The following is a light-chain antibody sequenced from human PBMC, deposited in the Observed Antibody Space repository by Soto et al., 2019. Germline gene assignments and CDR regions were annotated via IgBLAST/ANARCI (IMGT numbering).Light chain of an antibody. Sequence: SYELTQPPSVSVAPGQTARITCGGNNIGSKSVHWYQQKPGQAPVLVVYDDSDRPSGPPERFSGSNSGNTATLTTSRVEAGDEADYYCQGWDSSSDHVVFGGGTQLTVL. V-gene: IGLV3-21*02. CDR3: QGWDSSSDHVV. CDR1: NIGSKS. CDR2: DDS. J-gene: IGLJ2*01.